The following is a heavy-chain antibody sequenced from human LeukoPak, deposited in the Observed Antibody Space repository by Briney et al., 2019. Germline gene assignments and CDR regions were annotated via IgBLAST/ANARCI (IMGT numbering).Heavy chain of an antibody. J-gene: IGHJ4*02. Sequence: GGSLRLSCAASGFTFSDYYMSWIRQAPGKGLERVSYISSSSSYTNYADSVKGRFTISRDNAKNSLYLQMNILRAEDTAVYYCVIDSSGYYYKPPNFDYWGQGTLVTVSS. CDR3: VIDSSGYYYKPPNFDY. V-gene: IGHV3-11*03. CDR1: GFTFSDYY. D-gene: IGHD3-22*01. CDR2: ISSSSSYT.